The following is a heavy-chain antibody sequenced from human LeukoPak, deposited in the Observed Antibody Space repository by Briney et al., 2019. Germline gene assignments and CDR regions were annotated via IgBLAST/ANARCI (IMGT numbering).Heavy chain of an antibody. CDR1: GYNFTGYY. CDR2: INPNTGGT. J-gene: IGHJ4*02. D-gene: IGHD6-19*01. CDR3: ARRIAVAGTGTSGFDY. Sequence: ASVKVSCKASGYNFTGYYLHWVRQAPGQGLEWMGWINPNTGGTNYAQKFQGRVTMTRDTSISTAYMELSRLRSDDTAVYYCARRIAVAGTGTSGFDYWGQGTLVTVSS. V-gene: IGHV1-2*02.